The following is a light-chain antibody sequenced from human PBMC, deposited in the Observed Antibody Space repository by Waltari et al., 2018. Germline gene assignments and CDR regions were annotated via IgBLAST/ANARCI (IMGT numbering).Light chain of an antibody. CDR3: QQSYSTPRT. CDR2: AAS. V-gene: IGKV1-39*01. Sequence: DIQMTQSPSSLSTSVGDRVTITCQESQSISSYLNWYQQKPGKAPKLPIYAASSLQSGVPSRFSGSGSGTDFTLTISSLQREDFVTYYCQQSYSTPRTFGQGTRLEIK. J-gene: IGKJ2*01. CDR1: QSISSY.